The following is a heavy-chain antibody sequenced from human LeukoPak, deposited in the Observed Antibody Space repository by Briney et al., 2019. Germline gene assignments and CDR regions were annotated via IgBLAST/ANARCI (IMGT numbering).Heavy chain of an antibody. Sequence: ASVKVSCKASGGTFSGYAISWVRQAPGQGLEWMGRIIPIFGTANYAQKFQGRVTITTDESTSTAYMELSSLRSEDTAVYYCARPERVMVRDPTPPYYYMDVWGKGTTVTVSS. CDR1: GGTFSGYA. CDR3: ARPERVMVRDPTPPYYYMDV. V-gene: IGHV1-69*05. J-gene: IGHJ6*03. CDR2: IIPIFGTA. D-gene: IGHD3-10*01.